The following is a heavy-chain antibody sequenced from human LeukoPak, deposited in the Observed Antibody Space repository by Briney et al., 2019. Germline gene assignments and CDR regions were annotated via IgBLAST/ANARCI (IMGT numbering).Heavy chain of an antibody. J-gene: IGHJ6*02. V-gene: IGHV3-72*01. D-gene: IGHD2-15*01. CDR2: IRNKANGNTM. CDR1: GFSFSDHY. CDR3: VRDQYCSGGSCPYGMDV. Sequence: PGGSLRLSCVASGFSFSDHYMEWVRQAPGKGLEWVGRIRNKANGNTMEYAASVKGRFTISRDDSKNSLYLQMNSLKTEDTAVYYCVRDQYCSGGSCPYGMDVWGQGTTVTVSS.